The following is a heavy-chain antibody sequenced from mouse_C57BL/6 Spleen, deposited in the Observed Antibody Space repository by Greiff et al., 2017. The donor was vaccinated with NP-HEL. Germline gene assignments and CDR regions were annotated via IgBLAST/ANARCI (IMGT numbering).Heavy chain of an antibody. CDR2: IDPENGDT. Sequence: EVKLMESGAELVRPGASVKLSCTASGFNIKDDYMHWVKQRPEQGLAWIGWIDPENGDTEYASKFQGKATITADTSSNTAYLQLSSLTSEDTAVYYCTRAYGSSSYAMDYWGQGSSVTVSS. CDR3: TRAYGSSSYAMDY. V-gene: IGHV14-4*01. D-gene: IGHD1-1*01. J-gene: IGHJ4*01. CDR1: GFNIKDDY.